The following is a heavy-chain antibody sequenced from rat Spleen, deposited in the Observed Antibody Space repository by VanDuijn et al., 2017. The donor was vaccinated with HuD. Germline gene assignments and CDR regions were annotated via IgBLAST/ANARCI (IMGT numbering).Heavy chain of an antibody. V-gene: IGHV5-29*01. Sequence: EVQLVESGGGLVQPGRSLKLSCAASGFTFSDFFMAWVRQAPTKGLEWVATISYDGSSTYYRDSVKGRFTISRDNAKNTLSVQMDSLRSEDTATYYCARAGYLRDWYFDFWGPGTMVTVSS. D-gene: IGHD2-2*01. CDR2: ISYDGSST. CDR3: ARAGYLRDWYFDF. J-gene: IGHJ1*01. CDR1: GFTFSDFF.